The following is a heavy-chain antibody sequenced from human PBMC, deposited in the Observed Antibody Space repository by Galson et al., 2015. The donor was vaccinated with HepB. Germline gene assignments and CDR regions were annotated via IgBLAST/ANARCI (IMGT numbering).Heavy chain of an antibody. CDR2: INTNTGNP. J-gene: IGHJ5*02. V-gene: IGHV7-4-1*02. D-gene: IGHD3-10*01. CDR1: GYTFTSYA. CDR3: ARDILWFGSQRDWFDP. Sequence: SVKVSCKASGYTFTSYAMNWVRQAPGQGLEWMGWINTNTGNPTYAQGFTGRFVFSLDTSVSTAYLQISSLKAEDTAVYYCARDILWFGSQRDWFDPWGQGTLVTVSS.